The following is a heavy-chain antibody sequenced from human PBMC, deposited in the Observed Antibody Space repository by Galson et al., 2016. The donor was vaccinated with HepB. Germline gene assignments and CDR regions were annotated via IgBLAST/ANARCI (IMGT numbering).Heavy chain of an antibody. D-gene: IGHD6-13*01. J-gene: IGHJ4*02. CDR3: AHSGRRNSWSNSFDY. V-gene: IGHV2-5*02. CDR2: IYWDDDN. Sequence: PALVKPTQTLTLTCTFSGFSLNTGAVGVGWTRQPPGKALEWLALIYWDDDNRYSPSLKSRLTITKDTSKTQVTLTMTNMGPVDTSTYYCAHSGRRNSWSNSFDYWGQGILVTVSS. CDR1: GFSLNTGAVG.